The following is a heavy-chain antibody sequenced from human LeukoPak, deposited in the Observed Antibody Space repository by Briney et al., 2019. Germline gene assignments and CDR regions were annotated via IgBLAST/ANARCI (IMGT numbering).Heavy chain of an antibody. D-gene: IGHD1/OR15-1a*01. CDR2: IYSSGYT. Sequence: SETLSLTCTVSGGAIRSHYWNRIRQPAGKGLGWIGRIYSSGYTNDNPFLKSRITMSVDMSKNQFSLRLNSVTAADTAVYYCARGEHSVDSWGQGMLVTVSS. J-gene: IGHJ4*02. CDR3: ARGEHSVDS. CDR1: GGAIRSHY. V-gene: IGHV4-4*07.